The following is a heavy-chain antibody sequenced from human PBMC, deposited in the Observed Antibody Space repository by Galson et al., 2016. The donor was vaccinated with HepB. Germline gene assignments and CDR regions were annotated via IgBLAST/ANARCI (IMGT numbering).Heavy chain of an antibody. CDR3: ARGLEQPVGHFDV. D-gene: IGHD1/OR15-1a*01. J-gene: IGHJ4*02. CDR1: GFTFSTYS. Sequence: SLRLSCAASGFTFSTYSMNWVRQRPGKALEWLSHLSSRFGTIFYADSVKGRFTSSRDNGKNSVFLQLNDLRDDDTALYYCARGLEQPVGHFDVWGQGTLVTVSS. CDR2: LSSRFGTI. V-gene: IGHV3-48*02.